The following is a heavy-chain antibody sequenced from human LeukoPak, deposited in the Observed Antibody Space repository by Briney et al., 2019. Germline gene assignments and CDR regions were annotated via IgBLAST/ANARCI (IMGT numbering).Heavy chain of an antibody. D-gene: IGHD4-23*01. CDR1: GYSFTSYW. J-gene: IGHJ6*03. CDR3: ARHGGQLNYYYYYMDV. Sequence: GESLKISCKGSGYSFTSYWIGWVRQMPGKGLEWMGIIYPGDSDTRYSPSFQGQVTISADKSISTAYLQWSSLKASDTAMYYCARHGGQLNYYYYYMDVWGKGTTVTVSS. CDR2: IYPGDSDT. V-gene: IGHV5-51*01.